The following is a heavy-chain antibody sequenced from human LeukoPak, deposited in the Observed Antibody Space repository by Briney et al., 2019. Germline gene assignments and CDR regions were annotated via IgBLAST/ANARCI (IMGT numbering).Heavy chain of an antibody. Sequence: GGSLRLSCAASGFTVSSNYMSWVRQASGKGLEWVSVIYSGGSTYYADSVKGRFTISRDNSKNTLYLQMNSLRAEDSGIYYCARATSDSSGYPVSDYWGQGTLVTVSS. CDR1: GFTVSSNY. CDR2: IYSGGST. CDR3: ARATSDSSGYPVSDY. J-gene: IGHJ4*02. V-gene: IGHV3-53*01. D-gene: IGHD3-22*01.